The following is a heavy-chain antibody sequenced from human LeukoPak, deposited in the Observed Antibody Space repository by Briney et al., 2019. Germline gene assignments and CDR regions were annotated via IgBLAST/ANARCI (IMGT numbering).Heavy chain of an antibody. V-gene: IGHV3-23*01. CDR3: AKDLGFSGLGYAMDV. D-gene: IGHD3-10*01. CDR1: GFTFSSYA. Sequence: PGGSLRLSCAASGFTFSSYAMSWVRQAPGKGLEWVSAISGSGGSTYYAGSVKGRFTISRDNSKNTLYLQMNSLRAEDTAVYYCAKDLGFSGLGYAMDVWGQGTTVTVSS. CDR2: ISGSGGST. J-gene: IGHJ6*02.